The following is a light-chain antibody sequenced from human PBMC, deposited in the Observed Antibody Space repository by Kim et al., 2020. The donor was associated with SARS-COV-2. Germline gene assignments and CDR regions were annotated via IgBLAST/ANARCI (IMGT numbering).Light chain of an antibody. CDR3: QVWDSSSDHVV. Sequence: APGKTARITCGGNNIGSKSVHWYQQRPGQAPVLVIYYTTDRPSGIPERFSGSNSGNTATLTISRVEAGDEAAYYCQVWDSSSDHVVFGGGTQLTVL. V-gene: IGLV3-21*04. CDR1: NIGSKS. J-gene: IGLJ2*01. CDR2: YTT.